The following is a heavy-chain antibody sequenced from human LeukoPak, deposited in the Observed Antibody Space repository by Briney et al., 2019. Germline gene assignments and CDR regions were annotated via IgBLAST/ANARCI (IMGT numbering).Heavy chain of an antibody. J-gene: IGHJ4*02. Sequence: GGSLRLSCVASGLSFRSYAMNWVRQAPGKGLECISTISDDSSFTYYADSVKGRSAISRDDSKNTLYLQMDNLKVEDTAVYYCAKGRCSGVGCDSFHSWGQGALVTVSS. CDR2: ISDDSSFT. CDR3: AKGRCSGVGCDSFHS. V-gene: IGHV3-23*01. CDR1: GLSFRSYA. D-gene: IGHD2-15*01.